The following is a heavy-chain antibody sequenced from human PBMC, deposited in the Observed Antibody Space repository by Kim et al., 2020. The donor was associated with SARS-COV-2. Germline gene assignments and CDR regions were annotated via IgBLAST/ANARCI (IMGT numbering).Heavy chain of an antibody. D-gene: IGHD2-15*01. J-gene: IGHJ3*02. CDR3: ARAAYYGDASGLHDAFDI. V-gene: IGHV1-69*13. CDR2: ILPILGTA. Sequence: SVKVSCQASGDIFNNYAITWVRQAPGQGLEWMGGILPILGTANYAQHFQDRVTITADGSTNTVYMDLSSLKSEDTALYYCARAAYYGDASGLHDAFDIWGQGTMVTVSS. CDR1: GDIFNNYA.